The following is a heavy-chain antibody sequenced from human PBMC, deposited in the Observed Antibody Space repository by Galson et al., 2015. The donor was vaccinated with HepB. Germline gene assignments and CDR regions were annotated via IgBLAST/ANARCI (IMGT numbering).Heavy chain of an antibody. CDR3: AVFSSGWAFDY. Sequence: SLRLSCAASGFTFTYYSMSWVRQAPGKGLEWVANIKQVGSENYYVDSVKGRFTISRDNAKNSLYLHMNSLTAEDTAVYYCAVFSSGWAFDYWGQGTLVTVSS. J-gene: IGHJ4*02. CDR1: GFTFTYYS. CDR2: IKQVGSEN. D-gene: IGHD6-19*01. V-gene: IGHV3-7*03.